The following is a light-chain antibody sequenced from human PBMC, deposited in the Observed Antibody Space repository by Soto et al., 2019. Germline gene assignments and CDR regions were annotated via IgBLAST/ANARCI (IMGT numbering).Light chain of an antibody. CDR1: SSDVGIYNY. CDR2: QVT. V-gene: IGLV2-14*01. CDR3: SSYTGSTNYV. J-gene: IGLJ1*01. Sequence: QSVLTQPASVSGSPGQSITISCTGTSSDVGIYNYVSWYQQHPGKAPKLMIYQVTNRPSGVSNRFSGSKSGNTASLTISGLQAEAEADYYCSSYTGSTNYVFGTGTKV.